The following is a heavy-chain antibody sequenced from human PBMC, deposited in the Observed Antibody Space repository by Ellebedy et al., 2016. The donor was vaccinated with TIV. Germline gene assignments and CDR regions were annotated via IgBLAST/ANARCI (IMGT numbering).Heavy chain of an antibody. D-gene: IGHD3-9*01. CDR3: AKGPQPRYFPNWFDP. V-gene: IGHV3-9*01. J-gene: IGHJ5*02. CDR1: GFTFSSYG. Sequence: GGSLRLXXAASGFTFSSYGMHWVRQAPGKGLEWVSGISWNSGSIGYADSVKGRFTISRDNAKNSLYLQMNRLRAEDTALYYCAKGPQPRYFPNWFDPWGQGTLVTVSS. CDR2: ISWNSGSI.